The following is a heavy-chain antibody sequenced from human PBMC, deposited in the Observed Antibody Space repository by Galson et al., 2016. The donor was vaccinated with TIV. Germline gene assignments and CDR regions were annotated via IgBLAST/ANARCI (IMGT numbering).Heavy chain of an antibody. V-gene: IGHV1-2*02. CDR3: ARSDSYQKYGLDV. D-gene: IGHD3-16*02. J-gene: IGHJ3*01. CDR1: GYTFTGYF. Sequence: SVKVSCKASGYTFTGYFLHWVRQAPGHGPEWMGWINPKTGAITYAQNYQGRVSMTGDTSTSTVYMELNRLQSDDTAVYFCARSDSYQKYGLDVWGQGTMVAVSS. CDR2: INPKTGAI.